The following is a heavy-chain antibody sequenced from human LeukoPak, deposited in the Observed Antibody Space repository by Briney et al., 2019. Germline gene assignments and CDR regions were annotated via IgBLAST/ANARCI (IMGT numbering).Heavy chain of an antibody. D-gene: IGHD1-26*01. V-gene: IGHV4-34*01. CDR1: GGSFSGYY. J-gene: IGHJ3*02. Sequence: PSETLSLTCAVYGGSFSGYYWSWIRQPPGKGLEWIGEINHSGSTNYNPSLKSRVTISVDTSKNQFSLKLSSVTAADTAVYYCAMEGANRAFDIWGQGTMVTVSS. CDR2: INHSGST. CDR3: AMEGANRAFDI.